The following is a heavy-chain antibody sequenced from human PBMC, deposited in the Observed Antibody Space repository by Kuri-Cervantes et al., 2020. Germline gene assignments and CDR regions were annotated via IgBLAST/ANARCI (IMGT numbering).Heavy chain of an antibody. V-gene: IGHV4-4*07. Sequence: SETLSLTFTISDVSMTNSFWSWVRQPAGKGLEWIGRIFSSEYSNYNPSLKSRVTMSVDTSKNQFSLKLTSVTAADTAMYYCARGAGASTKEGFDSWGPGTLVTVSS. CDR3: ARGAGASTKEGFDS. D-gene: IGHD2-8*01. J-gene: IGHJ4*02. CDR2: IFSSEYS. CDR1: DVSMTNSF.